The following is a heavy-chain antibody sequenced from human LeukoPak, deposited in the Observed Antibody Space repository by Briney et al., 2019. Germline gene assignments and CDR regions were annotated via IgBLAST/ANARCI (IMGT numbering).Heavy chain of an antibody. V-gene: IGHV4-34*01. D-gene: IGHD3-22*01. Sequence: PSETLSLTCAVYGGSFSGYYWSWIRQPPGKGLEWIGEINHSGSTNYNPSLKSRVTISVDTSKNQFSLKLSSVTAADTAVYYCAREARGYRGYYYYCMDVWGKGTTVTVSS. CDR3: AREARGYRGYYYYCMDV. J-gene: IGHJ6*03. CDR1: GGSFSGYY. CDR2: INHSGST.